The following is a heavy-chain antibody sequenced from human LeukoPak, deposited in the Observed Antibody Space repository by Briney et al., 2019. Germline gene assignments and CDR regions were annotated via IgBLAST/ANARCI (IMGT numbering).Heavy chain of an antibody. J-gene: IGHJ4*02. V-gene: IGHV3-23*01. D-gene: IGHD5-18*01. CDR2: ISGSGGST. CDR1: GFTFSSYA. Sequence: GGSLRLSCAASGFTFSSYAMSWVRQAPGKGLEWVSAISGSGGSTYYADSVKGRFTISRDNSKNTLSLQMNSLRAEGTAVYYCAKLSAMALLAAGGQGTLVTVSS. CDR3: AKLSAMALLAA.